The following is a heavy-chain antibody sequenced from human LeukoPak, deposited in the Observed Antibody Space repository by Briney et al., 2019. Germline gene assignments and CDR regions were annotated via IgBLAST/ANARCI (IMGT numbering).Heavy chain of an antibody. CDR1: GGSISSYY. CDR2: IYYSGST. V-gene: IGHV4-59*01. J-gene: IGHJ5*02. CDR3: ARTTGYCTNGVCQPNWFDP. D-gene: IGHD2-8*01. Sequence: SETLSLTCTVSGGSISSYYWSWIRQPPGKGLEWIGYIYYSGSTNYNPSLKSRVTISVDTSKSQFSLKLSSVTAADTAVYYCARTTGYCTNGVCQPNWFDPWGQGTLVTVSS.